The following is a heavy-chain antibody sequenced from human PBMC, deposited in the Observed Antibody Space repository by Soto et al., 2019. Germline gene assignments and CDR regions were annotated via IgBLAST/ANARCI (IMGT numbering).Heavy chain of an antibody. CDR1: GASISSPSYY. Sequence: QLQESGPGLVKPSETLSLTCTVSGASISSPSYYWGWIRQSPGKGMEGIGSIYYSGTTHYNPSLKSRLSRSVDTSNMQFSLDLTSVTASATAIYFCVRQPNRPLGGDDWGQGTLVTVSS. CDR2: IYYSGTT. D-gene: IGHD7-27*01. J-gene: IGHJ4*02. CDR3: VRQPNRPLGGDD. V-gene: IGHV4-39*01.